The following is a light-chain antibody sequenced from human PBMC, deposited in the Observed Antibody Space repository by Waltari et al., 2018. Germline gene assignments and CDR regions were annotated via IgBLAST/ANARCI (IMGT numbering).Light chain of an antibody. CDR1: QSVFYRSDNKNY. Sequence: DIVMTQSPDSLAVSLGERATIDCKSSQSVFYRSDNKNYLAWYQHKPGQPPKLLFYWASTRESGVPDRFRASGSGTDFTLTINILQAEDVAVYYCQQYYRSRTFGQGTKVEIK. CDR2: WAS. CDR3: QQYYRSRT. V-gene: IGKV4-1*01. J-gene: IGKJ1*01.